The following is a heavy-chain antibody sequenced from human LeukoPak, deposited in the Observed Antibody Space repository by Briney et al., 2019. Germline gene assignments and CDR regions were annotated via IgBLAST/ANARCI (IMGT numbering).Heavy chain of an antibody. CDR3: ARRNYSNLDY. Sequence: SETLSLTCTVSGGSISSYYWSWIRQPPGKGLEWIGYIYYSGSTNYNPSLKSRVTMSVGTSKNQFSLKLSSVTAADTAVYYCARRNYSNLDYWGQGTLVTVSS. D-gene: IGHD4-11*01. J-gene: IGHJ4*02. V-gene: IGHV4-59*08. CDR1: GGSISSYY. CDR2: IYYSGST.